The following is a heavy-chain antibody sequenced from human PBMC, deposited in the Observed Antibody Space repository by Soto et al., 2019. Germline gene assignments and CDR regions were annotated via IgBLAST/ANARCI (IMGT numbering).Heavy chain of an antibody. Sequence: QLQLQESGPGLVKPSETLSLTCTVSGGSITDSAFSWGWIRQPPGKGLEWIASVSYIRGTFYNPSLKSRITISVDTSKNQFSLQLNSVTAEDXXXXXXXTGDPWRGWFDPWGQGTLVRVS. CDR2: VSYIRGT. D-gene: IGHD3-10*01. CDR3: XTGDPWRGWFDP. J-gene: IGHJ5*02. CDR1: GGSITDSAFS. V-gene: IGHV4-39*01.